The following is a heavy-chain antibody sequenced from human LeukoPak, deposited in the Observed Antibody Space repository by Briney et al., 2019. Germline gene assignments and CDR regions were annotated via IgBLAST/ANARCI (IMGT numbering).Heavy chain of an antibody. Sequence: GESLQISCKGSEYSFTNYWIGWVRQMPGKGLEWMGVIYPGDSSTRYSPSFQGQVTISADKSITTAYLQWSSLKASDTAMYYCARRRTRPEAFDLWGQGIMVTVSS. J-gene: IGHJ3*01. D-gene: IGHD1-14*01. CDR3: ARRRTRPEAFDL. CDR1: EYSFTNYW. CDR2: IYPGDSST. V-gene: IGHV5-51*01.